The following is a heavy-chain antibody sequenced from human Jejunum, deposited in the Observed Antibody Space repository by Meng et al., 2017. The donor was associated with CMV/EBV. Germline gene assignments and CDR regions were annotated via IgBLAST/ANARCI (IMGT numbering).Heavy chain of an antibody. V-gene: IGHV3-30*04. CDR3: ARERQLELDAFDI. CDR2: ISYDGRNK. CDR1: RFTFSNYA. J-gene: IGHJ3*02. D-gene: IGHD5-18*01. Sequence: ASRFTFSNYAMHWVRQAPGKGLEWVALISYDGRNKYYADSVKGRFTVSRDQSKNTLDLQMNSLRAEDTAVYYCARERQLELDAFDIWGQGTMVTVSS.